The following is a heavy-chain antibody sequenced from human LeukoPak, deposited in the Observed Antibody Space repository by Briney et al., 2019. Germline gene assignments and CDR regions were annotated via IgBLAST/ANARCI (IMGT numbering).Heavy chain of an antibody. D-gene: IGHD3-10*01. V-gene: IGHV1-2*02. CDR2: INPNSGGT. J-gene: IGHJ6*03. CDR3: ARGPQLLWFGELSSQYYYYYYYMDV. CDR1: GYTFTGYY. Sequence: ASVKVSCKASGYTFTGYYMHWVRQAPGQGLEWMGWINPNSGGTNYAQKFQGRVTMTRDTSISTAYMELSRLRSDDTAVYYCARGPQLLWFGELSSQYYYYYYYMDVWGKGTTVTISS.